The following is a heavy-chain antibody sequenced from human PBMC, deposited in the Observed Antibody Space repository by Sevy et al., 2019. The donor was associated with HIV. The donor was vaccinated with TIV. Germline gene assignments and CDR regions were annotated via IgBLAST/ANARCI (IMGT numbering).Heavy chain of an antibody. D-gene: IGHD1-7*01. CDR2: ISWNSGSR. V-gene: IGHV3-9*01. CDR1: GFTFDDYA. J-gene: IGHJ6*02. CDR3: AKEGSGGTNGNYYYYYYYGMDV. Sequence: GGSLRLSCAASGFTFDDYAMHWVRQAPGKGLEWVSGISWNSGSRGYADSVKGRFTISRNNAKKSLYLQMNSLRAEDTALYYCAKEGSGGTNGNYYYYYYYGMDVWGQGTTVTVSS.